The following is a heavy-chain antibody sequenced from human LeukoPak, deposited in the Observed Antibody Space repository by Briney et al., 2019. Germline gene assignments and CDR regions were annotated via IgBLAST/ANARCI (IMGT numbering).Heavy chain of an antibody. V-gene: IGHV4-59*01. Sequence: PSETLSLTCTVSGGSTSSYYWSWIRQPPGKGLEWIGYIYYSGSTNYNPSLKSRVTMSVDTSKNHFSLKLTSVTAADTAVYYCARDKQPGDYWGQGALVTVSS. CDR2: IYYSGST. D-gene: IGHD1-1*01. CDR1: GGSTSSYY. CDR3: ARDKQPGDY. J-gene: IGHJ4*02.